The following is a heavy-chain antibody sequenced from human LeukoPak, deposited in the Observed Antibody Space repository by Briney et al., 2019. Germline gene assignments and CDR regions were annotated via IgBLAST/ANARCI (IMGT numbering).Heavy chain of an antibody. CDR2: ISGRGGGS. CDR1: GFTFFNYA. D-gene: IGHD2-2*01. V-gene: IGHV3-23*01. CDR3: ANAKMPAAMGTDY. Sequence: GGSLRLSCAASGFTFFNYALSWVRQAPGKGLEWVSGISGRGGGSYYADSVKGRFTISRDNSKNTVYLQMHSLRAEDTAVYYCANAKMPAAMGTDYWGQGTLVTVSP. J-gene: IGHJ4*02.